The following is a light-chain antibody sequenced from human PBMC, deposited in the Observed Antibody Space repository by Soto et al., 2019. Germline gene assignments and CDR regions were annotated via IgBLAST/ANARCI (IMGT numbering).Light chain of an antibody. CDR3: QQYNSYWWT. Sequence: DIQMTQSPSTLSASVGDRVTITCRASQSISSWLAWYQQKPGKAPKLLIYDASSLESGVPSRFSGSGSGTEFTLPISSLQPDDFATYDCQQYNSYWWTLGQGTKVEIK. CDR1: QSISSW. CDR2: DAS. J-gene: IGKJ1*01. V-gene: IGKV1-5*01.